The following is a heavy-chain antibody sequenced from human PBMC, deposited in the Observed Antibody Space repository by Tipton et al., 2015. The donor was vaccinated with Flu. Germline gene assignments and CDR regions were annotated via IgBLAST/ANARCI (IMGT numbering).Heavy chain of an antibody. V-gene: IGHV3-21*01. CDR1: GFTFSSYS. D-gene: IGHD3-22*01. CDR3: AKEEDSSGYYYLGY. Sequence: GSLRLSCAASGFTFSSYSMNWVRQAPGKGLEWVSSISSSSSYIYYADSVKGRFTISRDNAKNSLYLQMNSLRAEDTAVYYCAKEEDSSGYYYLGYWGQGTLVTVSS. J-gene: IGHJ4*02. CDR2: ISSSSSYI.